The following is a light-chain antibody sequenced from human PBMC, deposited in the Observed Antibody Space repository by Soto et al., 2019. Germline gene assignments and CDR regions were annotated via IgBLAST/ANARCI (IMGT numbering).Light chain of an antibody. J-gene: IGKJ1*01. CDR3: QQYDSSPRT. V-gene: IGKV3-20*01. Sequence: EIVLTQSPGTLSLSPGERATLSCRASQSVSSNYLAWYQQKPGQAPRLLIYGASRRATGIQDRFSGSGSGTDFTLTISRLEPDDFAVYYCQQYDSSPRTFGQGTKVEIQ. CDR2: GAS. CDR1: QSVSSNY.